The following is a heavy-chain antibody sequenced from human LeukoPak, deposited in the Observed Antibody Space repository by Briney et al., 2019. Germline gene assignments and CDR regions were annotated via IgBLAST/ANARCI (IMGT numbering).Heavy chain of an antibody. V-gene: IGHV3-23*01. D-gene: IGHD5-24*01. CDR1: GFTFTSHA. CDR2: INNIGDNT. Sequence: PGGSLRLSCAVPGFTFTSHAMSWVRQAPGKGLEWVSIINNIGDNTYYADSVKGRFTISRDNAKNTLYLQVNSLRAEDTAVYYCARGGLEPVDYWGQGTLVTVSS. J-gene: IGHJ4*02. CDR3: ARGGLEPVDY.